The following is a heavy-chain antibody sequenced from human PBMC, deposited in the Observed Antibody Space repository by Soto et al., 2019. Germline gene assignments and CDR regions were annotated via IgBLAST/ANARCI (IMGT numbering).Heavy chain of an antibody. Sequence: GGSLRLSCAASGFTFSNYWMHWVRQAPGKGLVWVSRINSDGSGTSYGDSVKGRFTISRDNAKNTVYLQMNSLSAEDTAVYYCSTLQMNVPDYWGQGTLVIGSS. CDR2: INSDGSGT. J-gene: IGHJ4*02. D-gene: IGHD1-1*01. CDR1: GFTFSNYW. V-gene: IGHV3-74*01. CDR3: STLQMNVPDY.